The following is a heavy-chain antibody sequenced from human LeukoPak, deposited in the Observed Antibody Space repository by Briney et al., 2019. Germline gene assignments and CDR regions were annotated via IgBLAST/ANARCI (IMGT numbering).Heavy chain of an antibody. J-gene: IGHJ4*02. D-gene: IGHD3-22*01. Sequence: ASVKVSCKTSGYTFTSYHIHWVRQAPGQGLEWMGIINPSGGTTNYAQKFQGRVTMTRDMSTSTVYMELSSLRSEDTAVYYCARVYYDSSGSAYFDYWGQGTLVTVSS. CDR2: INPSGGTT. V-gene: IGHV1-46*01. CDR3: ARVYYDSSGSAYFDY. CDR1: GYTFTSYH.